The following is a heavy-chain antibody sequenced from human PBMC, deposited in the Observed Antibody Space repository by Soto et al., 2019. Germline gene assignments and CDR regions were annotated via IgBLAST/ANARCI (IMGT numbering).Heavy chain of an antibody. CDR3: AAGLELLSGFDY. CDR1: GFTFTSSA. J-gene: IGHJ4*02. CDR2: IVVGSGNT. V-gene: IGHV1-58*01. D-gene: IGHD1-7*01. Sequence: SVKVSCKASGFTFTSSAVQWVRQARGQRLEWIGWIVVGSGNTNYAQKFQERVTITRDMSTSTAYMELSSLRSEDTAVYYCAAGLELLSGFDYWGQGTLVTVSS.